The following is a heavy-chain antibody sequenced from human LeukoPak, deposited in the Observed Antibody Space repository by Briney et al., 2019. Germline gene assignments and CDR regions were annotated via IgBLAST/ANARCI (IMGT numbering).Heavy chain of an antibody. D-gene: IGHD5-18*01. CDR3: ARDLTWDTATDTFDI. J-gene: IGHJ3*02. Sequence: GASVKVSCKTSGYTFTGYYMHWVRQAPGQGLEWMGWINPNSGGTNYAQKFQGRVTMTRDTSISTAYMELRSLRPDDTAVYYCARDLTWDTATDTFDIWGQGTMVTVSS. CDR2: INPNSGGT. V-gene: IGHV1-2*02. CDR1: GYTFTGYY.